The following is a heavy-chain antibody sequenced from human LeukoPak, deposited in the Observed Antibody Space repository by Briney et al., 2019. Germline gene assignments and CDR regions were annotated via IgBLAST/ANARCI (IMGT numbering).Heavy chain of an antibody. CDR3: ARDGITIFGVVIPPGANWFDP. Sequence: SGGSLRLSCAASGLTFNNAWMNWVRQTPGKGLEWVSGISGGGGRTFYADSVKGRFTISRDNTKNSLYLQMNSLRAEDTAVYYCARDGITIFGVVIPPGANWFDPWGQGTLVTVSS. D-gene: IGHD3-3*01. CDR2: ISGGGGRT. V-gene: IGHV3-21*01. CDR1: GLTFNNAW. J-gene: IGHJ5*02.